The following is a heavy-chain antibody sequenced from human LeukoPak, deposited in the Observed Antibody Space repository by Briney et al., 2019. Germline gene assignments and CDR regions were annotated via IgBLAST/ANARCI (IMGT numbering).Heavy chain of an antibody. CDR1: GFIFDDYA. D-gene: IGHD3-22*01. Sequence: GGSLRLSCAASGFIFDDYAMHWVRQAPGKGLEWVSLISGDGGSTFYADSLKGRFTISRDNSKNSLYLQMNSLRTEDNALYYCAKDAYYYDSSGSHDYWGQGTLVTVSS. J-gene: IGHJ4*02. V-gene: IGHV3-43*02. CDR3: AKDAYYYDSSGSHDY. CDR2: ISGDGGST.